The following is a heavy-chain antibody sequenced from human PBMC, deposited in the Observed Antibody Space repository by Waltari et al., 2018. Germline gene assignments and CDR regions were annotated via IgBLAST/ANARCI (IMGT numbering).Heavy chain of an antibody. J-gene: IGHJ6*03. CDR2: IHHNARP. D-gene: IGHD6-19*01. CDR3: ARGWLQVAPPYYYYMDV. V-gene: IGHV4-34*01. CDR1: GGSFSGYY. Sequence: QVQLLQWGAGLLKPSETLSLTCAVYGGSFSGYYWSWLRQPPGKGLAWLGEIHHNARPDYNPSLKGRANISIETAKNQFSLKLDSVTAADTGVYYCARGWLQVAPPYYYYMDVWDRGTAVTVSS.